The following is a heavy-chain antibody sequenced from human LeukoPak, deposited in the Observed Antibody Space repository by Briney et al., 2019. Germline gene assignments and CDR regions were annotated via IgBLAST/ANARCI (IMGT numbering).Heavy chain of an antibody. CDR2: IYHSGST. CDR3: ARSPPPLVYAILGYYYGMDV. CDR1: GGSISSGGYS. V-gene: IGHV4-30-2*01. J-gene: IGHJ6*02. D-gene: IGHD2-8*01. Sequence: SETLSLTCAVSGGSISSGGYSWSWIRQPPGKGLEWIGYIYHSGSTNYNPSLKSRVTISVDTSKNQFSLKLSSVTAADTAVYYCARSPPPLVYAILGYYYGMDVWGQGTTVTVSS.